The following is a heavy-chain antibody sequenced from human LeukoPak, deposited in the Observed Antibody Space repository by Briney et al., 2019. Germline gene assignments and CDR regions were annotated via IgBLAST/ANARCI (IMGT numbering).Heavy chain of an antibody. CDR3: AKEGAASSGWYGDAFDI. Sequence: GGSLRLSCAASGFTFSSYAMSWVRQAPGKGLEWVSAISGSGGSTYYADSVKGRFTISRDNSKNTLYLQMNSLRAEDTAVYYCAKEGAASSGWYGDAFDIWGQGTMVTVSS. J-gene: IGHJ3*02. CDR2: ISGSGGST. CDR1: GFTFSSYA. D-gene: IGHD6-19*01. V-gene: IGHV3-23*01.